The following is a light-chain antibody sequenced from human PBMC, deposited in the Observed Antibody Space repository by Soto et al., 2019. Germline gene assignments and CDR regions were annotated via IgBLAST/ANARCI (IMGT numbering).Light chain of an antibody. CDR1: SSNIGANHD. CDR2: SNA. V-gene: IGLV1-40*01. CDR3: QSYDISLSGVV. J-gene: IGLJ2*01. Sequence: QSVLTQPPSVSGAPGQTITISCTGTSSNIGANHDVHWYQQLPGTAPKLLIYSNAFRPSGVPDRFSGSKSGTSASLAITGLQADDGADYFCQSYDISLSGVVFGGGTKVTVL.